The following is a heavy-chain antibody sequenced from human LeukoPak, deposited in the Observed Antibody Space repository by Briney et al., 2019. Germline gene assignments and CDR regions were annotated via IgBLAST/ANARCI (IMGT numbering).Heavy chain of an antibody. V-gene: IGHV4-59*08. CDR3: ARLGHRGQWLVPGDY. J-gene: IGHJ4*02. Sequence: PSETLSLTCTVSGGSISSYYWSWIRQPPGKGLEWIGYIYYSGSTNYNPSLKSRVTISVDTSKNQFSLELSSVTAADTAVYYCARLGHRGQWLVPGDYWGQGTLVTVSS. CDR1: GGSISSYY. CDR2: IYYSGST. D-gene: IGHD6-19*01.